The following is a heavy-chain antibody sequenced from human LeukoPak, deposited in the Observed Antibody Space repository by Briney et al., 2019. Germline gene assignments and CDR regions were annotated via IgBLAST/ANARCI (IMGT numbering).Heavy chain of an antibody. D-gene: IGHD6-13*01. V-gene: IGHV3-23*01. Sequence: PAGSLRLSCAASGFTFSSYAMSWVRQAPGKGLEWVSAISGSGGSTYYADSVKGRFTISRDNSKNTLYLQMNSLRAEDTAVYYCAKPIWSRRPETSQNIRQLEATGYYYYYYGMDVWGQGTTVTVSS. J-gene: IGHJ6*02. CDR1: GFTFSSYA. CDR2: ISGSGGST. CDR3: AKPIWSRRPETSQNIRQLEATGYYYYYYGMDV.